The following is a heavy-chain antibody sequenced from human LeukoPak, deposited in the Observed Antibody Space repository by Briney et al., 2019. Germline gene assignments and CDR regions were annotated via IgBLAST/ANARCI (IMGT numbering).Heavy chain of an antibody. CDR2: ISSSSSYI. J-gene: IGHJ5*02. D-gene: IGHD2-15*01. CDR1: GFTFSSYS. V-gene: IGHV3-21*01. CDR3: ARDGVWTCSGGNCYSNH. Sequence: GGSLRLSCAASGFTFSSYSMNWVRQAPGKGLEWVSSISSSSSYIYYADSVKGRFTISRDNAKSSLDLQMNSLRAEDTAVYYCARDGVWTCSGGNCYSNHWGQGTLVTVSS.